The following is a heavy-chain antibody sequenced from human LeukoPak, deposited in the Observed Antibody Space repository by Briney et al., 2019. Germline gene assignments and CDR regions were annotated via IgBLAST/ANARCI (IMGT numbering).Heavy chain of an antibody. CDR2: ISGSGGST. J-gene: IGHJ4*02. V-gene: IGHV3-23*01. CDR1: GFTFSSYA. CDR3: AKDQFWYYHGSGSYYLDY. D-gene: IGHD3-10*01. Sequence: GGSLRLSCAASGFTFSSYAMSWVRQAPGKGLEWVSAISGSGGSTYYADSVKGRFTISRDNSKNTLYLQMNSLRAEDTAVYYCAKDQFWYYHGSGSYYLDYWGQGTLVTVSS.